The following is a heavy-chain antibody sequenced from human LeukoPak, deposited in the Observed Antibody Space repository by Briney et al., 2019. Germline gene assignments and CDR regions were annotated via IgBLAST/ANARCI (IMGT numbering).Heavy chain of an antibody. D-gene: IGHD3-22*01. V-gene: IGHV1-2*02. J-gene: IGHJ4*02. CDR3: ARDYYYDSSGYAPFDY. CDR1: GYTFTGYY. CDR2: INPNSGGT. Sequence: GASVKVSCKASGYTFTGYYMHWVRQAPGQGLEWMGWINPNSGGTNYAQKFQGRVTMTRDTSISTAYMELSRLRSDDTAVYYCARDYYYDSSGYAPFDYWGQGTLVTVSS.